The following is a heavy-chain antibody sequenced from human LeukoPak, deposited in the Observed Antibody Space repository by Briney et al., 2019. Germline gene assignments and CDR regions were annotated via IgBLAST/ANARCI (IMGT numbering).Heavy chain of an antibody. J-gene: IGHJ3*02. D-gene: IGHD3-10*01. CDR1: GFTFSNAW. CDR2: IKSKTDGGTT. CDR3: TTYYYGSGSLDAFDI. V-gene: IGHV3-15*01. Sequence: PGGSLRLSCAASGFTFSNAWMSWVRQAPGKGLEWVGRIKSKTDGGTTDYAAPVKGRFTISRDDSKNTLYLQMNSLKTEDTAVYYCTTYYYGSGSLDAFDIWGQGTMVTVSS.